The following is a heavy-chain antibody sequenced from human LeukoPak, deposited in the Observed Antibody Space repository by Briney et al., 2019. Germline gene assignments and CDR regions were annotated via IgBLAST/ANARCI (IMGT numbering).Heavy chain of an antibody. D-gene: IGHD6-13*01. CDR2: MNPNSGNT. CDR3: ARGAGRFIAAAGF. Sequence: GASVNVSCKASGYTFTSYDINWVRQAAGQGLEWMGWMNPNSGNTGYAQKFQGRVTMTRNTSISTAYMELSSLRSEDTAVYYCARGAGRFIAAAGFWGQGTLVTVSS. V-gene: IGHV1-8*01. CDR1: GYTFTSYD. J-gene: IGHJ4*02.